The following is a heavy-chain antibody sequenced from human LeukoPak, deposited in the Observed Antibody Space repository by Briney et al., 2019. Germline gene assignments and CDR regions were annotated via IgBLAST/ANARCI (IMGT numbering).Heavy chain of an antibody. CDR2: INPSGSST. Sequence: ASVKVSCKASGYTFTSYYMHWVRQAPGQGLEWMGIINPSGSSTSYAQKFQGRVTMTRDMSTSTVYMELSSLRSEDTAVYYCARQDGSSWHDYWGQGTLVTVSS. CDR3: ARQDGSSWHDY. D-gene: IGHD6-13*01. CDR1: GYTFTSYY. V-gene: IGHV1-46*01. J-gene: IGHJ4*02.